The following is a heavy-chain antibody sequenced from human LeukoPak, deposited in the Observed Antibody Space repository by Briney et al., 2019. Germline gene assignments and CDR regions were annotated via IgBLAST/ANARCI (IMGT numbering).Heavy chain of an antibody. V-gene: IGHV3-33*06. CDR1: GFTFSSYG. D-gene: IGHD6-6*01. CDR2: IWYDGSNK. J-gene: IGHJ5*02. CDR3: AKDRRGSSSLWFDP. Sequence: PGGSLRLSCAASGFTFSSYGMHWVRQAPGKGLEWVAVIWYDGSNKYYADSVKGRFTISRDNSKNTLYLQMNSLRAEDTAVYYCAKDRRGSSSLWFDPWGQGTLVTVSS.